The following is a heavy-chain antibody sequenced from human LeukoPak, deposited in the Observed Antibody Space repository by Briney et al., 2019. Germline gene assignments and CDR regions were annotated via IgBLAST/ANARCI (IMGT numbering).Heavy chain of an antibody. CDR1: GGSFSGYY. J-gene: IGHJ3*02. CDR3: ARHTIFGVLINDAFDI. CDR2: INHSGST. V-gene: IGHV4-34*01. D-gene: IGHD3-3*01. Sequence: SETLPLTCAVYGGSFSGYYWSWIRQPPGKGLEWIGEINHSGSTNYNPSLKSRVTISVDTSKNQFSLKLSSVTAADTAVYYCARHTIFGVLINDAFDIWGQGTMVTVSS.